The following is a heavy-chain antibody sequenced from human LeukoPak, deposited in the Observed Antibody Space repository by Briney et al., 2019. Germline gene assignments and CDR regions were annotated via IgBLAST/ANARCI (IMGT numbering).Heavy chain of an antibody. V-gene: IGHV3-48*03. D-gene: IGHD3-10*02. J-gene: IGHJ6*04. CDR1: GFTFSSYA. CDR3: AELGITMIGGV. CDR2: ISSSGSTI. Sequence: AGGSLRLSCAASGFTFSSYAMSWVRQAPGKGLEWVSYISSSGSTIYYADSVKGRFTISRDNAKNSLYLQMNSLRAEDTAVCYCAELGITMIGGVWGKGTTVTISS.